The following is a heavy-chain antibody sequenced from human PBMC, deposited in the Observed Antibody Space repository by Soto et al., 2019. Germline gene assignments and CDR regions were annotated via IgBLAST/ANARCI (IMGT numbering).Heavy chain of an antibody. V-gene: IGHV3-23*01. Sequence: GGSLRLSCAASGFTFSSYAMSWVRQAPGKGLEWVSAISGSGGSTYYADSVKGRFTISRDNSKNTLYLQMNSLRAEDTAVYYSAKYAGSGGIEGANYGGQGTRVTVSS. J-gene: IGHJ4*02. CDR1: GFTFSSYA. CDR2: ISGSGGST. D-gene: IGHD6-25*01. CDR3: AKYAGSGGIEGANY.